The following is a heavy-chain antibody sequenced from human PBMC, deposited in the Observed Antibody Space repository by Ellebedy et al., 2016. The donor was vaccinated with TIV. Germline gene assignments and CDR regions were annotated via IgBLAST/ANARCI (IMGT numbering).Heavy chain of an antibody. Sequence: PGGSLRLSCAASGFTVSSSSLNWVRQAPGKGLEWVSIIYGDGTTRYADSVKGRFTISRDSSRNTLSLQMNSLKAEDTAVYYCARDHSGYSNGVWGQGTLVTVSS. J-gene: IGHJ4*02. D-gene: IGHD5-18*01. V-gene: IGHV3-53*01. CDR3: ARDHSGYSNGV. CDR2: IYGDGTT. CDR1: GFTVSSSS.